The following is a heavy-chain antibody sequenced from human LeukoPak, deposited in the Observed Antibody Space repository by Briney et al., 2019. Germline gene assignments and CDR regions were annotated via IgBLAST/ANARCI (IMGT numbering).Heavy chain of an antibody. Sequence: GRSLRLSCTASGFIFSRYGMHWVRQAPGKGLEWVALIRFDGSNRYYADSVKGRFSISRDNGKNTLYLQMHSLRAEDTSVYYCARDLGSHFVFWGQGTLVTVSS. V-gene: IGHV3-33*01. D-gene: IGHD2-15*01. CDR3: ARDLGSHFVF. J-gene: IGHJ4*02. CDR1: GFIFSRYG. CDR2: IRFDGSNR.